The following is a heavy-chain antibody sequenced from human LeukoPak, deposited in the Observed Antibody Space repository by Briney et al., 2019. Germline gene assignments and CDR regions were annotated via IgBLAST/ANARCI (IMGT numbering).Heavy chain of an antibody. D-gene: IGHD3-3*01. Sequence: SETLSLTCTVSGGSISSYYWSWIRQPPGKGLEWIGYIYYSGSTNYNPSLQSRVTISVDTSKNQFSLKLSSVTAADTAVYYCARGLWSGYYANYYYYGMDVWGQGTTVTVSS. CDR1: GGSISSYY. J-gene: IGHJ6*02. V-gene: IGHV4-59*01. CDR2: IYYSGST. CDR3: ARGLWSGYYANYYYYGMDV.